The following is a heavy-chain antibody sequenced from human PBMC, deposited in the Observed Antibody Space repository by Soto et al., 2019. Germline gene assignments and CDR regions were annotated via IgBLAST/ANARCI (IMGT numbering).Heavy chain of an antibody. Sequence: SVKVSCKASGGTFYTYTFSWVLEAPGQGLEWMGSITPIYPTTNYAEKFQGRLTVTADGSTNTAYMELNSLTSEDTAVYYCARIPRYSFPTSDDLDSWGQGTLVTVSS. J-gene: IGHJ4*02. CDR1: GGTFYTYT. D-gene: IGHD5-18*01. CDR3: ARIPRYSFPTSDDLDS. V-gene: IGHV1-69*13. CDR2: ITPIYPTT.